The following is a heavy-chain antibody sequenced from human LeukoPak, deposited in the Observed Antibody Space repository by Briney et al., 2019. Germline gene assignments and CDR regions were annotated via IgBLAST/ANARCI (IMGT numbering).Heavy chain of an antibody. Sequence: GRSLRLSCAASGFTFDDYAMHWVRQAPGKGLEWVSGISWNSGSIGYADSAKGRFTISRDNAKNSLYLQMNSLRAEDMALYYCAKDLYGDYPAGDCAFDIWGQGTMVTVSS. CDR1: GFTFDDYA. J-gene: IGHJ3*02. CDR2: ISWNSGSI. V-gene: IGHV3-9*03. D-gene: IGHD4-17*01. CDR3: AKDLYGDYPAGDCAFDI.